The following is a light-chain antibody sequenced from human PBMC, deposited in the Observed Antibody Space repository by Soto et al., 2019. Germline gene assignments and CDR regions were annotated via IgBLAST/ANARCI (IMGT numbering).Light chain of an antibody. CDR2: DVS. J-gene: IGLJ1*01. V-gene: IGLV2-11*01. CDR3: CSYEGIYTSYV. Sequence: QSALTQPRSVSGSPGQSVTISCTGTSSNVGGYNYVSWYQQHPGKVPKLLIYDVSKRPSGVPDRFSGSKSGNTASLTISGLQAEDEADYYCCSYEGIYTSYVFGLGTKLIVL. CDR1: SSNVGGYNY.